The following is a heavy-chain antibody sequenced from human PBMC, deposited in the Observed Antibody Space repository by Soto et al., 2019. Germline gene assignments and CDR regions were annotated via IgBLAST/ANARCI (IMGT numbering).Heavy chain of an antibody. D-gene: IGHD2-15*01. Sequence: SETLSLTCAVYGGSFSGYYWSWIRQPPGKGLEWIGEINHSGSTNYNPSLKSRVTISVDTSKNQFSLKLSSVTAADTAVYYCARGVGCSGGSCYPGFYYYYMDVWGKGTTVTVSS. CDR1: GGSFSGYY. J-gene: IGHJ6*03. CDR3: ARGVGCSGGSCYPGFYYYYMDV. CDR2: INHSGST. V-gene: IGHV4-34*01.